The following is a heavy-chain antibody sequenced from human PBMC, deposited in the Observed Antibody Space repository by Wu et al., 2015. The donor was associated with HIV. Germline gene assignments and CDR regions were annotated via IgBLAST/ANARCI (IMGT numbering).Heavy chain of an antibody. D-gene: IGHD2-21*01. V-gene: IGHV1-69*12. J-gene: IGHJ4*02. CDR2: IIPISKTA. CDR1: GDFFSSYA. Sequence: QVQVVQSGAEVKKPGSSVKVSCKTSGDFFSSYAFSWVRQAPGQGLEWMGGIIPISKTADYAQKFQGRVTITADESTRTIYMALTGLRSEDTAIYFCARDLLWGEDFWGQGTLVTVST. CDR3: ARDLLWGEDF.